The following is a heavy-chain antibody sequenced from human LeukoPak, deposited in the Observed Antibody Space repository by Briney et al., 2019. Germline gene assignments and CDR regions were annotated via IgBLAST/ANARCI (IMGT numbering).Heavy chain of an antibody. CDR2: IKQDGSEK. D-gene: IGHD6-19*01. CDR1: GFTFSSYW. V-gene: IGHV3-7*01. CDR3: ARGDRSGYSSGWYYFDY. Sequence: GGSLRLSCAASGFTFSSYWMSWVRQAPGKGLEWVANIKQDGSEKYYVDSVKGRFTISRDNAKNSLYLQMNSLRAEDTAVYYCARGDRSGYSSGWYYFDYWGQGTLVTVSS. J-gene: IGHJ4*02.